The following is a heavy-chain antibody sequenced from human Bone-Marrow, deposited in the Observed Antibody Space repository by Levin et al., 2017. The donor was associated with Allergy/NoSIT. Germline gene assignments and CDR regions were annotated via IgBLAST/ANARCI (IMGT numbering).Heavy chain of an antibody. V-gene: IGHV3-13*01. CDR2: IGNAGDT. CDR1: GFTFTRYD. CDR3: ARGRYCSNTSCYRSYYFDY. Sequence: ETLSLTCAASGFTFTRYDMHWVRQATGKGLEWVSGIGNAGDTYYPDSVKGRFTISREDAEDSLYLQMNSLRAGDTAVYYCARGRYCSNTSCYRSYYFDYWGQGILVTVSS. J-gene: IGHJ4*02. D-gene: IGHD2-2*01.